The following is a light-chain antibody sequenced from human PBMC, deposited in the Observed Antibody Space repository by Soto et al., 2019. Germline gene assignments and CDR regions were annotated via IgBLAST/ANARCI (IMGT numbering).Light chain of an antibody. CDR2: GNS. CDR1: SSNIGAGYD. V-gene: IGLV1-40*01. Sequence: QSMLTQPPSVSGAPGQRVTISCTGSSSNIGAGYDVHWYQQLPGTAPKLLIYGNSNRPSGVPDRFSGSKSGTSASLAITGLQAEDEADYYCQSYDSSLRGLVFGTGTKLTVL. J-gene: IGLJ1*01. CDR3: QSYDSSLRGLV.